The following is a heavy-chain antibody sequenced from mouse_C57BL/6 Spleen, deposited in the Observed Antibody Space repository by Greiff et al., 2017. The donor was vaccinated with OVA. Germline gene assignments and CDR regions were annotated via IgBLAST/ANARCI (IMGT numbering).Heavy chain of an antibody. J-gene: IGHJ2*01. V-gene: IGHV1-22*01. D-gene: IGHD1-1*01. CDR1: GYTFTDYN. CDR3: ARSPLYYGSSYDY. CDR2: INPNNGGT. Sequence: EVQLQESGPELVKPGASVKMSCKASGYTFTDYNMHWVKQSHGKSLEWIGYINPNNGGTSYNQKFKGKATLTVNKASSTAYMELRSLKSEDSAVYYCARSPLYYGSSYDYWGQGTTLTVSS.